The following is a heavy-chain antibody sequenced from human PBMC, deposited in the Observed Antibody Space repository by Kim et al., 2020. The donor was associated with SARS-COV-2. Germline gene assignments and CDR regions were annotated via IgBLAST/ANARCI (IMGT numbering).Heavy chain of an antibody. CDR3: ARTRMVRGVIPYFDY. J-gene: IGHJ4*02. D-gene: IGHD3-10*01. V-gene: IGHV3-53*01. Sequence: DSVKGRFTISRDKSKNTLYLQTNSLRAEDTAVYYCARTRMVRGVIPYFDYWGQGTLVTVSS.